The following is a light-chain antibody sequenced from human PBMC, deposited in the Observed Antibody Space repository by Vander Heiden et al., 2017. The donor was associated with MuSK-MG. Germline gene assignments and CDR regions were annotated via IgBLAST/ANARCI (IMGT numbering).Light chain of an antibody. J-gene: IGKJ4*01. CDR1: QSVRSSQ. CDR2: STS. V-gene: IGKV3-20*01. Sequence: EIVLPKSPRTLSLSPGERAPLSCRASQSVRSSQLAWYQQKPWQAPRVVIYSTSSRATHVPDRFRGSGSGRDFTLTINRLEPEDFAVYYCLQDGSEPLTFGGGTTVEIK. CDR3: LQDGSEPLT.